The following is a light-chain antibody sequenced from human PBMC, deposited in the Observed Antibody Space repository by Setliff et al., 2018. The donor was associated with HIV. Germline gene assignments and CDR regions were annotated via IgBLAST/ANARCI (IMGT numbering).Light chain of an antibody. V-gene: IGLV2-11*01. J-gene: IGLJ1*01. CDR3: CSYAGTYTSLYV. CDR2: DVT. CDR1: ASDIGNYKY. Sequence: QSALTQPRPVSGSPGQSVTISCTGTASDIGNYKYVSWYQQQPDKAPKLIIYDVTKRPSGVPDRFSGSKSGNTASLTISGLQSEDEGDYFCCSYAGTYTSLYVFGAGTKATVL.